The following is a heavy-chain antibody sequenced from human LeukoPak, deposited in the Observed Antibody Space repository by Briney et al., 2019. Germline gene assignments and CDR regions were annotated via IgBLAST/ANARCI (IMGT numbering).Heavy chain of an antibody. J-gene: IGHJ4*02. CDR1: GFTFSSYW. CDR3: CSGGSCNF. V-gene: IGHV3-74*01. Sequence: GGSLRLSCAASGFTFSSYWMHWVRQAPGKGLEWVSRIKSDGSATSYADSVKGRFTISRDNAKSTLYLQMNSLRAEDTAVYYCCSGGSCNFWGQGTLVTVSS. CDR2: IKSDGSAT. D-gene: IGHD2-15*01.